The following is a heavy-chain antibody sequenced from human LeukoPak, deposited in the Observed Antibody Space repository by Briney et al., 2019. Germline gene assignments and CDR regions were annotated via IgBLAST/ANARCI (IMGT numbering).Heavy chain of an antibody. J-gene: IGHJ4*02. CDR3: TYGDYPLTY. CDR2: LYSDGDT. V-gene: IGHV3-66*01. Sequence: GGSLRLSCAASGLTVTNNYWHWVRQPPEKGPEWISILYSDGDTKYADSVKGRFTFSRDSSRNTLYLQMNGLRAEDTAVYYCTYGDYPLTYWGQGTLVSVSS. D-gene: IGHD4-17*01. CDR1: GLTVTNNY.